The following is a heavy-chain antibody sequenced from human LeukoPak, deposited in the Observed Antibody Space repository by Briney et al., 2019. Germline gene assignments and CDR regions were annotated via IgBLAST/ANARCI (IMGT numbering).Heavy chain of an antibody. CDR2: INPKSGGT. D-gene: IGHD2-2*01. Sequence: GASVKVSCKASGYTFTAYYLQWVRLAPGQGLEWMGWINPKSGGTEYAQRFQGRVTMTRDTSISTAYMELSRLRSDDTAVYYCARGGEVCSSTSCYRGHEYWGQGTLVTVSS. CDR3: ARGGEVCSSTSCYRGHEY. CDR1: GYTFTAYY. V-gene: IGHV1-2*02. J-gene: IGHJ4*02.